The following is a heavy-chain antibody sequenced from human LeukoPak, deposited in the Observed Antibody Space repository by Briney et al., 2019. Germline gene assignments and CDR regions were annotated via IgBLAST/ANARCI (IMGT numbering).Heavy chain of an antibody. CDR3: ARGAEGHNYGEFDR. CDR2: IKFDGSST. CDR1: GFTFSTYW. D-gene: IGHD5-18*01. J-gene: IGHJ5*02. V-gene: IGHV3-74*01. Sequence: GGSLRLSCAASGFTFSTYWMHWVRQAPGKGLVWVSRIKFDGSSTTYADSEKGRFTISRDNAKNALYLQMNSLRAEDTAVYYCARGAEGHNYGEFDRWGQGTLVTVSS.